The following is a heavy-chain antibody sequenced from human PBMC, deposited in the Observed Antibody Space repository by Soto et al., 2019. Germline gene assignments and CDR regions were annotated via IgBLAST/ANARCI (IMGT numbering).Heavy chain of an antibody. Sequence: EVQLLESGGGLVQPGGSLRLSCAASGFTFSSYAMSWVRQAPGKGLEWVSAISGSGGSTYYADSVKGRFTISRDNSKNTLYLQMNSLRAEDTAVYYCAKDSVRCTNGVCYTAGWFDPWGQGTLVTVSS. CDR2: ISGSGGST. CDR1: GFTFSSYA. D-gene: IGHD2-8*01. J-gene: IGHJ5*02. V-gene: IGHV3-23*01. CDR3: AKDSVRCTNGVCYTAGWFDP.